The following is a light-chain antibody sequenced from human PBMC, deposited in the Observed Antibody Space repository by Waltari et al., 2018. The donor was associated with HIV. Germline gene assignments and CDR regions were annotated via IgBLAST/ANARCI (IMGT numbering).Light chain of an antibody. J-gene: IGLJ3*02. CDR1: SSDIGIYEY. Sequence: QSALTQPRSVSGSPGQSVTISCTGSSSDIGIYEYVSWYRQYPGKAPKRMIYDGTKRPSGVPDRFSGSKSGTTASLTISGLQADDEADYYCCSDAGTYTWVFGGGTKLTVL. V-gene: IGLV2-11*01. CDR2: DGT. CDR3: CSDAGTYTWV.